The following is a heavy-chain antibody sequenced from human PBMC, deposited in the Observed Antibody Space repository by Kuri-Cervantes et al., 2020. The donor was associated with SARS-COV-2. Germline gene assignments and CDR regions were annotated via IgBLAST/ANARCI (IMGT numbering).Heavy chain of an antibody. D-gene: IGHD2/OR15-2a*01. CDR2: IYYSGTT. V-gene: IGHV4-59*12. CDR1: SDSITSYY. J-gene: IGHJ4*02. Sequence: SETLSLTCTVSSDSITSYYWSWIRQPPGKGLEWIGYIYYSGTTNYNPSLKSRVTISVDTSKNQFSLKLSSVTAADTAVYYCARGSESPPFDYWGQGTLVTVSS. CDR3: ARGSESPPFDY.